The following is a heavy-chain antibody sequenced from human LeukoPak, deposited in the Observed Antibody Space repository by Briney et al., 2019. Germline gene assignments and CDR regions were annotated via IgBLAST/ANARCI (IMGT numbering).Heavy chain of an antibody. D-gene: IGHD4-17*01. V-gene: IGHV3-30*18. Sequence: EGFLRLSCAASGFTFSSYSMQWVRQTPGKGLEWVGIMSNSGENTFYGEAVKGRFTISRDNSQNTLYLQMNSLRPEDTAVYYCAKGGASVTRYVDYWGQGTLVTVSS. CDR3: AKGGASVTRYVDY. J-gene: IGHJ4*02. CDR2: MSNSGENT. CDR1: GFTFSSYS.